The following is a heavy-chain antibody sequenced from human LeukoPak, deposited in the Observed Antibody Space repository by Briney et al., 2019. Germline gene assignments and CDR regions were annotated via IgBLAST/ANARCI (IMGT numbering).Heavy chain of an antibody. D-gene: IGHD3-22*01. J-gene: IGHJ6*03. CDR3: AAHRSGYSPFYYYMDV. CDR1: GYTFTSYY. Sequence: GASVKASCKASGYTFTSYYMHWVRQAPGQGLEWMGIINPSGGSTSYAQKFQGRVTMTRDTSTSTVYMELSSLRSEDTAVYYCAAHRSGYSPFYYYMDVWGKGTTVTVSS. V-gene: IGHV1-46*03. CDR2: INPSGGST.